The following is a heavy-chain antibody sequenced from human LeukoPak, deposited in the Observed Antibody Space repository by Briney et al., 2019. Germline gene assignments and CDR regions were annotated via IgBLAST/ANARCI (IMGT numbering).Heavy chain of an antibody. CDR2: IYYSGST. CDR3: ARESLDDFYPDY. Sequence: SETLSLTCTVSGGSISSYYWSWIRQPPGKGLEWIGYIYYSGSTNYNPSLKSRVTVSVDTSKNQFSLKLSSVTAADTAVYYCARESLDDFYPDYWGQGTLVTVSS. CDR1: GGSISSYY. J-gene: IGHJ4*02. D-gene: IGHD3-3*01. V-gene: IGHV4-59*01.